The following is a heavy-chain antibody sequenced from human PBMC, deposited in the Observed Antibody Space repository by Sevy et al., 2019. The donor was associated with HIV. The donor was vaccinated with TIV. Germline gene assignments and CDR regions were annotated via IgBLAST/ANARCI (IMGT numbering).Heavy chain of an antibody. J-gene: IGHJ4*02. V-gene: IGHV3-21*01. CDR3: ARDKSATAVDY. CDR1: GFIFSNYN. CDR2: ISSSSNDI. D-gene: IGHD6-25*01. Sequence: GGSLRLSCAASGFIFSNYNMNWVRQAPGKGLEWVSSISSSSNDIYYADSVKGRFTISRDNAKNSLYLQMNSLRAEDTAVYYCARDKSATAVDYWGQGTLVTVSS.